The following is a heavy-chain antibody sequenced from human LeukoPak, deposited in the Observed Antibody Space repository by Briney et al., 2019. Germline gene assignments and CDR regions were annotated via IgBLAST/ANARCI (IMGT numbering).Heavy chain of an antibody. Sequence: EASVKVSCKASGYTFIISWVRQAPGQGLEWMGWISAYSGNTKYAQKYQGRVTMTTDTSTSTAYMELGSLRSDDTAVYYCARVDSGAWYLDYWGQGTLVTVSS. D-gene: IGHD6-19*01. CDR1: GYTFI. CDR2: ISAYSGNT. J-gene: IGHJ4*02. CDR3: ARVDSGAWYLDY. V-gene: IGHV1-18*01.